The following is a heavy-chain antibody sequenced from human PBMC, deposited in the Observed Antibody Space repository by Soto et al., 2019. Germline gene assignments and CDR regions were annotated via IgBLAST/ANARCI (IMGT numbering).Heavy chain of an antibody. CDR3: AKWNGYGDH. D-gene: IGHD1-1*01. V-gene: IGHV3-23*01. J-gene: IGHJ4*02. Sequence: EVQLLESGGGLVQPGGSLRLSCAVSGISFSTYGVTWVRQAPGKGLEWVSGVSGGSGTTHYADSVKGRFTITGDTSKNTVYLQMNSLRVEDTAVYYCAKWNGYGDHWGQGTLVTVSS. CDR2: VSGGSGTT. CDR1: GISFSTYG.